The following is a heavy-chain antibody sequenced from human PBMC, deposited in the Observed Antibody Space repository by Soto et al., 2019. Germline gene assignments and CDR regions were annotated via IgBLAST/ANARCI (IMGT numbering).Heavy chain of an antibody. CDR2: ISVSGGRT. CDR1: GFPVRDSA. V-gene: IGHV3-23*01. J-gene: IGHJ6*03. Sequence: GGSLRLSCAASGFPVRDSALGLVRQAPGKGLEWVSDISVSGGRTYYAESVKGRFTISRDNSKNTLYLQMNSLRAEDTAVYYCAKGAYYGSGNYPHGHMDVWGKGT. CDR3: AKGAYYGSGNYPHGHMDV. D-gene: IGHD3-10*01.